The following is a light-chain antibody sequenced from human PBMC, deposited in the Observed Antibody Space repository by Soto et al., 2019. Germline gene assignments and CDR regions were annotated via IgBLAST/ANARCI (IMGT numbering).Light chain of an antibody. J-gene: IGKJ1*01. CDR3: QHYNSSAPEGT. V-gene: IGKV3D-15*01. CDR2: GAL. CDR1: QNINSN. Sequence: EIVLTQSPVTLSVSPGERATLSCMASQNINSNFAWYQQKPGQAPTLLIYGALTRVMGIPVRFSGSESGTEFTLTISSLKSEDFAVYYCQHYNSSAPEGTFGQGTKVDIK.